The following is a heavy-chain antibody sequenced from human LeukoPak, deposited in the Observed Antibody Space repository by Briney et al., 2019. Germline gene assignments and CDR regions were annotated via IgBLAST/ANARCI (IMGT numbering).Heavy chain of an antibody. CDR1: GFTLSDYY. D-gene: IGHD3/OR15-3a*01. J-gene: IGHJ4*02. Sequence: GGSLRLSCTASGFTLSDYYMSWIRQSPGKGLEWVSYSSSSGSTIYYADSVKGRFAISRDNAKNSLYLQMNSLRAEDTAVYYCARRRDFIDYWGQGTLVTVSS. CDR2: SSSSGSTI. V-gene: IGHV3-11*01. CDR3: ARRRDFIDY.